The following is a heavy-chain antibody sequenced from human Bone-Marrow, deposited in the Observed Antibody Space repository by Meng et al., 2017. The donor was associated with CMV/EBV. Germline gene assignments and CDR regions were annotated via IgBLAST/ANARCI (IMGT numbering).Heavy chain of an antibody. CDR1: GFTFSSYA. Sequence: GESLKISCAASGFTFSSYAMSWVRQAPGKGLEWVSAISGSGGSTYYADSVKGRFTISRDNSKNTLYLQMNSLRAEDTAVYYCAKADCGRSGCKLIDYWGQGTLVTVSS. D-gene: IGHD6-19*01. J-gene: IGHJ4*02. CDR2: ISGSGGST. CDR3: AKADCGRSGCKLIDY. V-gene: IGHV3-23*01.